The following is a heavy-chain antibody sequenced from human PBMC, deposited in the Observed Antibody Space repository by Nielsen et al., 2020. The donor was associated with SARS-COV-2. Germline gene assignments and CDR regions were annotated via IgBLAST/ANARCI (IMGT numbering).Heavy chain of an antibody. V-gene: IGHV1-3*04. CDR1: GYTFTRYA. Sequence: ASVKVSCKASGYTFTRYAIHWVRQAPGQRLAWIGWINTGNGNIKSAWTFRGRVTITRDTSANTAYMELRSLRSDDTSVYYCARDSSGTYRRVDYWVQGTLVTFSS. CDR2: INTGNGNI. CDR3: ARDSSGTYRRVDY. J-gene: IGHJ4*02. D-gene: IGHD3-22*01.